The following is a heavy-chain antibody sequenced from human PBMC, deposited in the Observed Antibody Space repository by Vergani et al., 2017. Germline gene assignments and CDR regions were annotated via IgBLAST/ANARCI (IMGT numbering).Heavy chain of an antibody. V-gene: IGHV3-23*01. D-gene: IGHD4-17*01. J-gene: IGHJ5*02. CDR3: GKDWYSNDYGCNWCDP. CDR2: ISGSGGRT. Sequence: EVQLLESGGGLLQPGGSLSLPCAAPGFTFRTTAMSWARQAPGKGMDWVTGISGSGGRTYYADSVKGRFTNSSDNSKKTQYLQMSSLGAEDTAVYNCGKDWYSNDYGCNWCDPWGQGTLVTVSS. CDR1: GFTFRTTA.